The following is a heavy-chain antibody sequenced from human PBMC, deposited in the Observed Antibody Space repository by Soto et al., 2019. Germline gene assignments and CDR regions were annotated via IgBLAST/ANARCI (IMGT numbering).Heavy chain of an antibody. CDR2: IRSKAYGWTT. CDR1: GFTFGDYA. CDR3: TRAMTTVPYYYYGMDV. V-gene: IGHV3-49*03. J-gene: IGHJ6*02. D-gene: IGHD4-4*01. Sequence: SLSHSCTASGFTFGDYAMSWFRQAPGKGLEWVGFIRSKAYGWTTEYAASVKGRFTISRDDSKSIAYLQMNSLKTEDTAVYYCTRAMTTVPYYYYGMDVWGQGTTVTVSS.